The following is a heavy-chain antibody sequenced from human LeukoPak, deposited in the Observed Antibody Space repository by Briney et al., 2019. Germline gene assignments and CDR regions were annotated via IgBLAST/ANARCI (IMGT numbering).Heavy chain of an antibody. CDR2: IYHSGST. J-gene: IGHJ4*02. CDR1: GGSISSGGYS. CDR3: AREDRGVINY. V-gene: IGHV4-30-2*01. Sequence: KASETLSLTCAVSGGSISSGGYSWSWIRQPPGKGLEWIGYIYHSGSTYYNPSLKSRVTISVDRSKNQFSLRLSSVTAADTAVYYCAREDRGVINYWGQGTLVTVSS. D-gene: IGHD3-10*01.